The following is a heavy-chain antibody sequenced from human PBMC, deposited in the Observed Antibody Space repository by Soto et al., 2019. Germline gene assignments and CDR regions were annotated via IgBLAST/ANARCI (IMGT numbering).Heavy chain of an antibody. Sequence: QVQLVQSGAEVKKPGASVKVSCKASGYSFTSYGISWVRQAPGQGLEWMGCISAYNGNTNYAQKLQGRVTITTDTSTSTAYMELRSLRSDYTAVYYCARDNGFGESDVWGQGTTVTVSS. D-gene: IGHD3-10*01. CDR2: ISAYNGNT. CDR3: ARDNGFGESDV. J-gene: IGHJ6*02. V-gene: IGHV1-18*01. CDR1: GYSFTSYG.